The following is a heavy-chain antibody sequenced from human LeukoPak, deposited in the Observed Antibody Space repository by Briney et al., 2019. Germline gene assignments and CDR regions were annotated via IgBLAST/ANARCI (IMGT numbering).Heavy chain of an antibody. Sequence: GGSLRLSCAASGFTFSTFAMIWVRQPPGKGLEWVSSIFPSGDEIHYADSVRGRFTISRDNSKSTLSLQMNSLRAQDTAIYYCATYRQVLLPFESWGQGTLVTVSS. CDR2: IFPSGDEI. V-gene: IGHV3-23*01. J-gene: IGHJ4*02. D-gene: IGHD2-8*02. CDR1: GFTFSTFA. CDR3: ATYRQVLLPFES.